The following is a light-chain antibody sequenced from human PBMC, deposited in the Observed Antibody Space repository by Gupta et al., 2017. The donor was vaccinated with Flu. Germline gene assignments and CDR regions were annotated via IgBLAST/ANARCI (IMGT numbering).Light chain of an antibody. CDR1: SGSIATTY. V-gene: IGLV6-57*01. Sequence: NFMPTQPHSVSESLGKTVTISCTRSSGSIATTYVQWYQQRPGSSPNTVSLEDDRRPSGVPDPVSGFIDTASKYASPQTHGLKTEEEADDYWQYSDSGTSDWVCGGGTKLTVL. CDR2: EDD. J-gene: IGLJ3*02. CDR3: QYSDSGTSDWV.